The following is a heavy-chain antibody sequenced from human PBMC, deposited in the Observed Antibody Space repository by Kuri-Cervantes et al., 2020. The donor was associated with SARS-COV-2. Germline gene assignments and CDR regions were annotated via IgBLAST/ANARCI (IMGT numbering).Heavy chain of an antibody. D-gene: IGHD1-20*01. CDR3: AREDNWNPPR. CDR2: IYYSGST. V-gene: IGHV4-30-4*01. J-gene: IGHJ4*02. Sequence: SCTVSGGSISSYYWSWIRQPPGKGLEWIGYIYYSGSTYYNPSLKSRVTISVDTSKNQFSLKLSSVTAADTAVYYCAREDNWNPPRWGQGTLVTVSS. CDR1: GGSISSYY.